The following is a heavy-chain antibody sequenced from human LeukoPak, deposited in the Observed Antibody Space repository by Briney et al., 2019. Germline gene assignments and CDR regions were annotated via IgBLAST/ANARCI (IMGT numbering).Heavy chain of an antibody. CDR3: TRVPNHPGYSSGWYY. V-gene: IGHV3-48*04. J-gene: IGHJ4*02. D-gene: IGHD6-19*01. Sequence: PGGSLRLSGAASGFTFSSFTMIWVRQAPGKGLEWVSSISHSDDTSHYADSVRGRFTISRDNAKSSLYLQMNSLRAEDTAVYYCTRVPNHPGYSSGWYYWGQGTLVTVSS. CDR1: GFTFSSFT. CDR2: ISHSDDTS.